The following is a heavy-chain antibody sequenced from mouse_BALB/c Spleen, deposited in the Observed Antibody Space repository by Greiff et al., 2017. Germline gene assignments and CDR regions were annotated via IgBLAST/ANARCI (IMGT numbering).Heavy chain of an antibody. Sequence: EVNLVESGGDLVKPGGSLKLSCAASGFTFSSYGMSWVRQTPDKRLEWVATISSGGSYTYYPDSVKGRFTISRDNAKNTLYLQMSSLKSEDTAMYYCARRGHGNYVDYWGQGTTLTVSS. CDR2: ISSGGSYT. CDR3: ARRGHGNYVDY. D-gene: IGHD2-1*01. V-gene: IGHV5-6*01. J-gene: IGHJ2*01. CDR1: GFTFSSYG.